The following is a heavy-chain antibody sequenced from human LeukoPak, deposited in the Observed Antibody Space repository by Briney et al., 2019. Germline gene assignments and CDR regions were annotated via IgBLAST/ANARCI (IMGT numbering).Heavy chain of an antibody. CDR1: GYTFTGYY. D-gene: IGHD1-26*01. J-gene: IGHJ4*02. CDR2: VNPNSGGT. Sequence: ASVKVSCKASGYTFTGYYMHSLRQAPGPGLEWMAWVNPNSGGTRVAQKFRNWVTLTRDTSTTTAYMELSGLTPDDTAVYYCVRHMGNTGYFDYWGQGALVTVSS. V-gene: IGHV1-2*04. CDR3: VRHMGNTGYFDY.